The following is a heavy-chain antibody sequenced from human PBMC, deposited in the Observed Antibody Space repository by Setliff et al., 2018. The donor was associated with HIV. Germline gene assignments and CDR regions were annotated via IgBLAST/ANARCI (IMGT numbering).Heavy chain of an antibody. Sequence: GASVKVSCKASGYSFTGYYIHWVRQAPGQGLEWMGCVIPNSGKTYYAQEFQGRVTMTSDTSINTAYMEVSWLTSDDTAIYYCARDLAYCSGGSCYRPFIYYFYYMDVWGKGATVTVSS. J-gene: IGHJ6*03. V-gene: IGHV1-2*02. CDR1: GYSFTGYY. D-gene: IGHD2-15*01. CDR3: ARDLAYCSGGSCYRPFIYYFYYMDV. CDR2: VIPNSGKT.